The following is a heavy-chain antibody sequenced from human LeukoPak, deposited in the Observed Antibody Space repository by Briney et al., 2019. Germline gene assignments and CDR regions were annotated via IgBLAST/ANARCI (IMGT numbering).Heavy chain of an antibody. D-gene: IGHD3-3*01. CDR1: KFTFSHYG. J-gene: IGHJ4*02. Sequence: GGSLRLSCTASKFTFSHYGMQWVRQAPGKGLEWVAVISSDGSIKIYADSVKGRSTLSRDNSINTVDLQMNSLRAEDTAVYYCVKEYHSRGFGAYFDYWGQGTLVTVSS. CDR3: VKEYHSRGFGAYFDY. V-gene: IGHV3-30*18. CDR2: ISSDGSIK.